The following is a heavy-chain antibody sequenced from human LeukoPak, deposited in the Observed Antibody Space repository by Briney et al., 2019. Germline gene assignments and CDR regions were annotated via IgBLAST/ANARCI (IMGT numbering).Heavy chain of an antibody. Sequence: GGSLRLSCAASGFTFDGYAMHWVRQAPRKGLQWVSGITWDSDTVGYADSVKGRFTISRDNAKNSLYLQMNSLRAEDTALYYCVKIRGGTSTAFDIWGQGTMVTVSS. CDR1: GFTFDGYA. D-gene: IGHD3-16*01. CDR3: VKIRGGTSTAFDI. V-gene: IGHV3-9*01. J-gene: IGHJ3*02. CDR2: ITWDSDTV.